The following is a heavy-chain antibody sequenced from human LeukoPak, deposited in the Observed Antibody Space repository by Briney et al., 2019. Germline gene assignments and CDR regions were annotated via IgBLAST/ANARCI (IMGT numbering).Heavy chain of an antibody. CDR3: AREGLYSSDWDY. CDR2: INSDGSST. CDR1: GFTFSSYW. Sequence: PGGSLRLSCAASGFTFSSYWMLWVRQAPGKGLVWVSRINSDGSSTSYADSVKGRFTISRDNAKNTLYLQMNSLRADDTAVYYCAREGLYSSDWDYWGQGTLVTVFS. J-gene: IGHJ4*02. V-gene: IGHV3-74*01. D-gene: IGHD6-19*01.